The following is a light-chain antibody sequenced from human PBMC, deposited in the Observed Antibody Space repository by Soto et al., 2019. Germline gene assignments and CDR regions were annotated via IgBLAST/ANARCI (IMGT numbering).Light chain of an antibody. CDR2: GAS. J-gene: IGKJ1*01. Sequence: EIVLTQSPATLSLSPGERATLSCRASQSISSNLAWYQQKPGQAPRLLVYGASSRATGIPDRFSGSGSGTDFTLTISRLEPEDFAVYYCQQYGSSRWTFGRGTKVDIK. CDR3: QQYGSSRWT. CDR1: QSISSN. V-gene: IGKV3-20*01.